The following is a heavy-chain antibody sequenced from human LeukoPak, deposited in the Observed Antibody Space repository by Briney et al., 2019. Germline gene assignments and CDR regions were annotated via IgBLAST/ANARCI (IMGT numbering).Heavy chain of an antibody. D-gene: IGHD6-19*01. V-gene: IGHV5-51*01. CDR2: IYPGDSDT. CDR1: VFSFTNYW. CDR3: ARRVGGSTGGFYFDY. J-gene: IGHJ4*02. Sequence: GESLKISCKASVFSFTNYWIAWVRQTPGQGLEWMGSIYPGDSDTRYNPSFQGQVTISADKSIKTAYLQWSSLKASDTAIYYCARRVGGSTGGFYFDYWGQGSLVTVSS.